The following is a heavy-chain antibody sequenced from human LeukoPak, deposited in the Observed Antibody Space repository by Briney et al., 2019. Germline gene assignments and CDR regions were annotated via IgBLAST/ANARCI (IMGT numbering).Heavy chain of an antibody. D-gene: IGHD3-22*01. CDR2: INPSGGST. J-gene: IGHJ4*02. CDR3: ATDDSGYYLGY. Sequence: GASVKVSCKASGYTFTSYYMHWVRQAPGQGLEWMGIINPSGGSTSYAQKFQGRVTMTRDMSTSTDYMELSSLRSEDTAVYYCATDDSGYYLGYWGQGTLVTVSS. CDR1: GYTFTSYY. V-gene: IGHV1-46*01.